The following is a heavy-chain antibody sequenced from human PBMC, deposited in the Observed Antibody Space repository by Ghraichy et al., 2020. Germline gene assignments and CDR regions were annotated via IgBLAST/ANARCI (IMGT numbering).Heavy chain of an antibody. CDR1: GFTFSTYA. Sequence: LSLTCAASGFTFSTYAIHWVRQAPGKGLEWVAVISYDGINKYYADSVKGRFTISRDNSKNTLYLQMNSLRTEDTAMYYCARETLDLTTARFYYYMDVWGKGTTVTVSS. D-gene: IGHD1-1*01. V-gene: IGHV3-30-3*01. CDR2: ISYDGINK. CDR3: ARETLDLTTARFYYYMDV. J-gene: IGHJ6*03.